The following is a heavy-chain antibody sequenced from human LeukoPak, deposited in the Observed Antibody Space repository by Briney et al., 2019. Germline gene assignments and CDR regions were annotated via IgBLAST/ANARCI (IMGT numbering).Heavy chain of an antibody. CDR1: GFTFGSYW. V-gene: IGHV3-7*01. D-gene: IGHD4-23*01. Sequence: GRSLRLSCAPSGFTFGSYWMSWVRHAPGKGLEWVAKIKQVGSEKYYVDSVKGRFTISRDNAKNSLYLQMNSLRAEDTAVYYCARVATVVTLYYYYYMDVWGKGTTVTISS. J-gene: IGHJ6*03. CDR2: IKQVGSEK. CDR3: ARVATVVTLYYYYYMDV.